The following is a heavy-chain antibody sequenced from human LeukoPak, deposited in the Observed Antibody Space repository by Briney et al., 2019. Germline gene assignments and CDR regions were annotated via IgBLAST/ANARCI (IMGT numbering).Heavy chain of an antibody. V-gene: IGHV1-2*02. CDR3: AREKSSSGYEYYFDY. Sequence: ASVKVSCKASGYTFTGYYMHWVRQAPGQGLEWMGWINPNSGGTNYAQKFQGRVTMTRDTSISTAYMELSRLRSDDTAVYYCAREKSSSGYEYYFDYWGQGTLVTVSS. J-gene: IGHJ4*02. D-gene: IGHD3-22*01. CDR1: GYTFTGYY. CDR2: INPNSGGT.